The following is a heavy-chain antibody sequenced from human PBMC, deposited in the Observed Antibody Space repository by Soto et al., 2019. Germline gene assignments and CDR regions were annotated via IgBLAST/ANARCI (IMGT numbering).Heavy chain of an antibody. V-gene: IGHV3-33*01. D-gene: IGHD4-17*01. CDR2: IWYDGSNK. CDR3: ARPNYGDYGGNVY. Sequence: QVQLVESGGGVVQPGRSLRLSCAASGFTFSSYGMHWVRQAPGKGLEWVAVIWYDGSNKYYADSVKGRFTISRDNSKNTLYLQMNSLRAEDTAVYYCARPNYGDYGGNVYWGQGTLVTVSS. J-gene: IGHJ4*02. CDR1: GFTFSSYG.